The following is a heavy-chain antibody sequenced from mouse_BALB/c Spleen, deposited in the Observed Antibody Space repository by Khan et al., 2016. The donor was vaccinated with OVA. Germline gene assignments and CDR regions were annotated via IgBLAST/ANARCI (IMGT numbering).Heavy chain of an antibody. Sequence: EVQLQESGPGLVKPSQSLSLTCTVTGYSITSDYAWNWIRQFPGNKLEWMGYISSSGSTNYNPALKSRISITRDTSKNQFSLQLNSVTTENTATYDCARDGSRYNYAMDYWGQGTSVTVSS. D-gene: IGHD2-3*01. CDR3: ARDGSRYNYAMDY. V-gene: IGHV3-2*02. CDR1: GYSITSDYA. J-gene: IGHJ4*01. CDR2: ISSSGST.